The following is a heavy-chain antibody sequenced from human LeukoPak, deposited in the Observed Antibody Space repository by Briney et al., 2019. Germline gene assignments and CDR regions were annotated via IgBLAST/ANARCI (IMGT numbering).Heavy chain of an antibody. V-gene: IGHV4-59*08. Sequence: SETLSLTCTVSGGSISSYYWSWIRQPPGKGLEWSGYIYYSGSTNYNPSLKSRVTISVDTSKNQFSLKLSSVTAADTAVYYCARLEGWFDPWGQGTLVTVSS. CDR3: ARLEGWFDP. CDR1: GGSISSYY. CDR2: IYYSGST. J-gene: IGHJ5*02.